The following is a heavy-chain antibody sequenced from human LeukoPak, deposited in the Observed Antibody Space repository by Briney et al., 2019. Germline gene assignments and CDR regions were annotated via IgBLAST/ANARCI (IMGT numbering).Heavy chain of an antibody. D-gene: IGHD2/OR15-2a*01. CDR1: GGSISSYY. CDR2: ISDIGSI. J-gene: IGHJ4*02. Sequence: SETLSLTCTVSGGSISSYYWSWIRQPPGKGLEWIAYISDIGSINYNPSLKSRVTISLDTSKNQFSLKLSSVTAADTAAYYCAGHHPRNTVDFWGRGTLVTVSS. V-gene: IGHV4-59*08. CDR3: AGHHPRNTVDF.